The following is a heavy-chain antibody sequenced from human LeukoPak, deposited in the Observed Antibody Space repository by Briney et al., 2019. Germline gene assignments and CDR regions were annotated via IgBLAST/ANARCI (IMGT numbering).Heavy chain of an antibody. J-gene: IGHJ3*02. Sequence: GGSLRLSCAASGFTFSSYSLNWVRQAPGKGLERVSSISGSSSYTYYADSVKGRFTISRHNAKNSLYLQMNSLRAEDTAVYYCARVPAGVIGMKDAFDIWGQGTMVTVSS. CDR1: GFTFSSYS. V-gene: IGHV3-21*01. CDR3: ARVPAGVIGMKDAFDI. D-gene: IGHD3-16*02. CDR2: ISGSSSYT.